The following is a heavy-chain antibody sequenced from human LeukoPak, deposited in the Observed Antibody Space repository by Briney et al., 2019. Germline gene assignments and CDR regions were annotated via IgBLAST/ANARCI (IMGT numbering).Heavy chain of an antibody. CDR3: ARDAIPTFSGYYDYYYMDV. CDR1: GGSISSYY. CDR2: IYTSGST. Sequence: PSETLSLTCTVSGGSISSYYWSWIRQPAGKGLEWIGRIYTSGSTNYNPFLKSRVTMSVDTSKNQFSLKLSSVTAADTAVYYCARDAIPTFSGYYDYYYMDVWGKGTTVTVSS. V-gene: IGHV4-4*07. J-gene: IGHJ6*03. D-gene: IGHD2/OR15-2a*01.